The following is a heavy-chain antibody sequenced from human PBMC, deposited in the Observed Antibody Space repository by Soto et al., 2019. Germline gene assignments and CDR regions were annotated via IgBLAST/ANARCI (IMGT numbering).Heavy chain of an antibody. D-gene: IGHD5-12*01. V-gene: IGHV1-69*13. Sequence: ASVKISCKASGGTFSSYAISWVRQAPGQGLEWMGGIIPIFGTANYAQKFQGRVTITADESTSTAYMELSSLRSEDTAVYYCARERMATITRGYFDYWGQGTPVTVSS. CDR1: GGTFSSYA. CDR3: ARERMATITRGYFDY. CDR2: IIPIFGTA. J-gene: IGHJ4*02.